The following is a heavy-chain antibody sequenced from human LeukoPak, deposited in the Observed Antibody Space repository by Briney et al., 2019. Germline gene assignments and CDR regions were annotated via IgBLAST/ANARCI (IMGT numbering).Heavy chain of an antibody. Sequence: GGSLRLSCGASGFTFSSFGMHWVRQAPGKGLDWVAVISYDGNNKYYVDSVKGRFTISRDNSKNTLSLQMNSLRAEDTAVYYCVKGDYYGSVLPFDYWGQGTLVTVSS. CDR1: GFTFSSFG. CDR3: VKGDYYGSVLPFDY. V-gene: IGHV3-30*18. J-gene: IGHJ4*02. CDR2: ISYDGNNK. D-gene: IGHD3-10*01.